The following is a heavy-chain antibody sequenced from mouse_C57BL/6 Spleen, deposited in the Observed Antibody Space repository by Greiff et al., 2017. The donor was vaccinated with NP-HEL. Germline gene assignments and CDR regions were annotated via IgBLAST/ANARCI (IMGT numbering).Heavy chain of an antibody. CDR2: ISSGSSTI. CDR3: ARKYGSQYYYAMDY. CDR1: GFTFSDYG. J-gene: IGHJ4*01. D-gene: IGHD1-1*01. V-gene: IGHV5-17*01. Sequence: ELKLVESGGGLVKPGGSLKLSCAASGFTFSDYGMHWVRQAPEKGLEWVAYISSGSSTIYYADTVKGRFTISRDNAKNTLFLQMTSLRSEDTAMYYCARKYGSQYYYAMDYWGQGTSVTVSS.